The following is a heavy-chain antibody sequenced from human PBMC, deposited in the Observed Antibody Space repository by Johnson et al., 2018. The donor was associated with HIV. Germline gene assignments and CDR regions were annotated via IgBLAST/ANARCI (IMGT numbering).Heavy chain of an antibody. D-gene: IGHD3-3*01. Sequence: QVQLVESGGGVVQPGRSLRLSCTASGFTFSNYAIHWVRQAPGKGLEWVTVISYDGSNQYYADSVKGRFTISRDNSKNTLYLQMYSLRAEDTAIYYCALVSYFWSAYQNDAFDIWGQGTMVTVSS. CDR1: GFTFSNYA. CDR2: ISYDGSNQ. V-gene: IGHV3-30*04. CDR3: ALVSYFWSAYQNDAFDI. J-gene: IGHJ3*02.